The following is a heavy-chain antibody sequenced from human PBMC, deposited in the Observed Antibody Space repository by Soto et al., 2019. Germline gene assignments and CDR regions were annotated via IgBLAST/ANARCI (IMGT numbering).Heavy chain of an antibody. CDR1: GYGYIFTNYF. CDR2: VAPNSGDT. J-gene: IGHJ3*02. CDR3: ASRRVCSGYSCYDAFDI. Sequence: APVKVPCQACGYGYIFTNYFFNWVRETHGKGLEWMGWVAPNSGDTKYAQKFHGRVTMTAETSISTVYMELSGLTSDDTATYYCASRRVCSGYSCYDAFDIWGQGTLVTVSS. D-gene: IGHD2-15*01. V-gene: IGHV1-2*02.